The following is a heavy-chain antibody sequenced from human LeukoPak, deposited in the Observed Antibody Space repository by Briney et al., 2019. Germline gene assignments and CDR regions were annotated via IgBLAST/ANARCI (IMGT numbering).Heavy chain of an antibody. CDR3: AGGEYGDYNHY. CDR1: GRSFSDYS. D-gene: IGHD4-17*01. Sequence: ETLSLTCAVYGRSFSDYSWSWIRQPPGKGLEWVANMKQDGSEKHHADSVKGRFTISRDNTKNSLYLQMTSLRAEDTAVYYCAGGEYGDYNHYWGRGTLVTVSS. CDR2: MKQDGSEK. V-gene: IGHV3-7*04. J-gene: IGHJ4*02.